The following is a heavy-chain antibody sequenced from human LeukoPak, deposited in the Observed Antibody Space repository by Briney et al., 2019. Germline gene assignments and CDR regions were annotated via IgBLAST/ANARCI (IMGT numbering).Heavy chain of an antibody. CDR3: ARGAMVRGVAPYYFDY. D-gene: IGHD3-10*01. CDR2: IYYSGST. CDR1: GGSISSSSYY. V-gene: IGHV4-39*07. Sequence: PSETLSLTCTVSGGSISSSSYYWGWIRQPPGKGLEWIGSIYYSGSTYYNPSLKSRVTMSVDTSKNQFSLKLSSMTAADTAVYYCARGAMVRGVAPYYFDYWGQGTLVTVSS. J-gene: IGHJ4*02.